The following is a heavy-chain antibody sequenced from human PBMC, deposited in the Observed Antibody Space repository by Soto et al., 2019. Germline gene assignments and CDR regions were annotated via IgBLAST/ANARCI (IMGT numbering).Heavy chain of an antibody. CDR3: VRFSCNSISCHQLDF. Sequence: GGSLRLSCAASGFTFSLYSMIWVRQAPGKGLEWVASITSSSSYIYYEESLKGRFTISRDNAKNSLFLQLDSLRAEDTAVYFCVRFSCNSISCHQLDFWGQGTLVTVSS. J-gene: IGHJ4*02. V-gene: IGHV3-21*01. D-gene: IGHD2-2*01. CDR2: ITSSSSYI. CDR1: GFTFSLYS.